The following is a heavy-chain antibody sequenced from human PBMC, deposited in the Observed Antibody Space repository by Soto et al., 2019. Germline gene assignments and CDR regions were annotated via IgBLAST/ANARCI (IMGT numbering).Heavy chain of an antibody. CDR1: GYTLTELS. J-gene: IGHJ3*02. V-gene: IGHV1-24*01. Sequence: ASVKVSCKVSGYTLTELSMHWVRQAPGKGLEWMGGFDPEDGETIYAQKFQGRVTMTEDTSTDTAYMELSSLRSEDTAVYYCATMVFPGCGGDCYSNAFDIWGQGTMVTVSS. CDR3: ATMVFPGCGGDCYSNAFDI. CDR2: FDPEDGET. D-gene: IGHD2-21*02.